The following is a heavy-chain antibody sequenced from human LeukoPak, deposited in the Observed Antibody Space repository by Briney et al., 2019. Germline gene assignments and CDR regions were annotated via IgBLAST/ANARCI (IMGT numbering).Heavy chain of an antibody. J-gene: IGHJ4*02. CDR2: ISSSSSYI. V-gene: IGHV3-21*01. CDR1: GFTFSSYS. Sequence: PGGSLRLSCAASGFTFSSYSMNWVRQAPGKGLEWVSSISSSSSYIYYADSVKGRFTISRDNAKNSLYLQMNSLRAEDTAVYYCAREESVATGIDYWGQGTLVTVSS. CDR3: AREESVATGIDY. D-gene: IGHD5-12*01.